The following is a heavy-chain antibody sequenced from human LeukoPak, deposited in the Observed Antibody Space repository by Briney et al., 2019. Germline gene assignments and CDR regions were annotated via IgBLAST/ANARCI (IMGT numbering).Heavy chain of an antibody. CDR3: ARERSLYTNPYYFDY. CDR2: ISGSGANT. CDR1: GFTFSTYA. Sequence: GSLRLSCAASGFTFSTYAMSWVRQAPGKGLEWVSTISGSGANTYYADSVRGRFTISRDNSKNTLYLHMNSLRAEDPAVYYCARERSLYTNPYYFDYWGRGTLVTVSS. V-gene: IGHV3-23*01. J-gene: IGHJ4*02. D-gene: IGHD3-16*02.